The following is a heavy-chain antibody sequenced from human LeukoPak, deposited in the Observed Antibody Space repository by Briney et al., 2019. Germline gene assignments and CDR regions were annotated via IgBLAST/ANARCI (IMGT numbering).Heavy chain of an antibody. CDR2: ISGSGGST. J-gene: IGHJ3*02. CDR1: GFSFSNYG. V-gene: IGHV3-23*01. CDR3: AKTTGSGSYYNTFDI. D-gene: IGHD3-10*01. Sequence: PGGSLTLSCAAYGFSFSNYGMSWVRQAPGRGLEWVSVISGSGGSTDYADSVKGRFTISRDNSKTTLYLQMNSLRGEDTAVYYCAKTTGSGSYYNTFDIWGQGTMVTVSS.